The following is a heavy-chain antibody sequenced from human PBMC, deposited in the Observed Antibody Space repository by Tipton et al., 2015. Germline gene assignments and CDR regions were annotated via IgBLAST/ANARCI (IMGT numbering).Heavy chain of an antibody. J-gene: IGHJ4*02. Sequence: TLSLTCTVSGVSISSYYWTWIRQPPGKGLQWVGNVFHTGATSYNSSLKSRLTFSIDTSKNRVSLRLSSVTAADTAVYYCAAFCYGGNCPDYWGQGTLVIVSA. CDR2: VFHTGAT. V-gene: IGHV4-59*07. CDR1: GVSISSYY. D-gene: IGHD2-15*01. CDR3: AAFCYGGNCPDY.